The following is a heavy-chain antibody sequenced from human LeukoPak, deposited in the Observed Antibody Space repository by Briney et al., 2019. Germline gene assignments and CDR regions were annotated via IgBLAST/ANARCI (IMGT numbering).Heavy chain of an antibody. CDR3: ARLLGPYCSGGSCYSGGLYYFDY. J-gene: IGHJ4*02. CDR1: GGSFSGYY. Sequence: SETLSLTCAVYGGSFSGYYWSWIRQPPGKGLEWIGEINHSRSTNYNPSLKSRVTISVDTSKNQFSLKLSSVPAADTAVYYCARLLGPYCSGGSCYSGGLYYFDYWGQGTLVTVSS. CDR2: INHSRST. D-gene: IGHD2-15*01. V-gene: IGHV4-34*01.